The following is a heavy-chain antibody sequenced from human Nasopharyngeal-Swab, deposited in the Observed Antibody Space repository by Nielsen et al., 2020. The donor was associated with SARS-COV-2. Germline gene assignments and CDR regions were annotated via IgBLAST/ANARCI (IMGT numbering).Heavy chain of an antibody. CDR1: GYTFTSYG. Sequence: ASVKVSCKASGYTFTSYGISWLRQAPGQGLEWMGWISAYNGNTNYAQKLQGRVTMTTDTSTSTAHMELRSLRSDDTAVYYCARDIQRYCSSTSCYTDGAFDIWGQGTMVTVSS. J-gene: IGHJ3*02. CDR3: ARDIQRYCSSTSCYTDGAFDI. D-gene: IGHD2-2*02. V-gene: IGHV1-18*04. CDR2: ISAYNGNT.